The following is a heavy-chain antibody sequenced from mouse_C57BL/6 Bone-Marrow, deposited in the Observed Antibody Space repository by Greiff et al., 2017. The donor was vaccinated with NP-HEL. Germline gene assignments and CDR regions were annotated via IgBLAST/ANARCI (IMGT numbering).Heavy chain of an antibody. Sequence: EVQLQQSGPELVKPGASVKISCKASGYSFTDYNMNWVKQSTGKSLEWIGVINPNYGTTSYNQKFKGKATLTVDQSSSTAYMQLNSLTSEDSAVYYCARSPRSKSSYDGYWYFDVWGTGTTVTVSS. CDR2: INPNYGTT. V-gene: IGHV1-39*01. CDR3: ARSPRSKSSYDGYWYFDV. D-gene: IGHD2-12*01. CDR1: GYSFTDYN. J-gene: IGHJ1*03.